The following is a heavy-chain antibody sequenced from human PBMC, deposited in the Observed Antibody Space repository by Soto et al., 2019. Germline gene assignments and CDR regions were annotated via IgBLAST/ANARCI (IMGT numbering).Heavy chain of an antibody. CDR1: GGSISSSSYY. J-gene: IGHJ4*02. CDR3: ARPDSTSCYQY. V-gene: IGHV4-39*01. Sequence: PSETLSLTCTVSGGSISSSSYYWGWIRQPPGKGLEWIGSIYYSGSTYYNPSLKSRVTISVDTSKNQFSLKLSSVTAADTAVYYCARPDSTSCYQYWGQGTLVTVSS. D-gene: IGHD2-2*01. CDR2: IYYSGST.